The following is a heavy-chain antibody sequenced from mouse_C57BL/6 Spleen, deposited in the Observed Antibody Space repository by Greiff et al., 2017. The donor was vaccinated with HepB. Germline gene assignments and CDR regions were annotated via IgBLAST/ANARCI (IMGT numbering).Heavy chain of an antibody. CDR1: GYAFSSYW. D-gene: IGHD2-2*01. Sequence: VQLQQSGAELVKPGASVKISCKASGYAFSSYWMNWVKQRPGKGLEWIGQIYPGDGDTNYNGKFKGKATLTADKSSSTAYMQLSSLTSEDSAVYFCARGGVSTMVTPFAYWGQGTLVTVSA. CDR2: IYPGDGDT. V-gene: IGHV1-80*01. J-gene: IGHJ3*01. CDR3: ARGGVSTMVTPFAY.